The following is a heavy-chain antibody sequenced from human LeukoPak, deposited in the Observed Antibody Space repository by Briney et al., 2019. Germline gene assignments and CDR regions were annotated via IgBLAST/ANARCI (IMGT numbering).Heavy chain of an antibody. Sequence: SETLSLTCTVSGYSISNGYYWGWIRQPPGKWLEWVGSVYHRGSTYYNPSLRCRVTISLDRSKKKFSLKLTSVTAADTAVYFCARGAEYYAIWRGYAGYSDYWGQGISVTVSS. V-gene: IGHV4-38-2*02. CDR3: ARGAEYYAIWRGYAGYSDY. CDR2: VYHRGST. CDR1: GYSISNGYY. D-gene: IGHD3-3*01. J-gene: IGHJ4*02.